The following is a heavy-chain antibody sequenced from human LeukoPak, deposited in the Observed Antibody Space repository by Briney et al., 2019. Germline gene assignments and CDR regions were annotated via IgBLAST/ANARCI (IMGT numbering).Heavy chain of an antibody. V-gene: IGHV3-11*01. CDR3: ARRNYYDSSGYFTPFDY. CDR2: ISSSGSTI. D-gene: IGHD3-22*01. J-gene: IGHJ4*02. CDR1: GFTFSDYY. Sequence: PGGSLRLSCAASGFTFSDYYMSWIRQAPGKGLEWVSYISSSGSTIYYADSVKGRFTISRDNAKNSLYLQMNSLRAEDTAVYYCARRNYYDSSGYFTPFDYWGQGTPVTVSS.